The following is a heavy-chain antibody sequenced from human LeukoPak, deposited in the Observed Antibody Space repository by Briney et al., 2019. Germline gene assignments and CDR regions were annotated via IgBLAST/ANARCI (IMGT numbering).Heavy chain of an antibody. Sequence: GGSLRLSCAASGFTFSGYAMHWVRQAPGKGLEWVAVISYDGSNKYYADSVKGRFTISRDNSKNTLYLQMNSLRAEDTAVYYCARDQGGYSNYFDYWGQGTLVTVSS. CDR3: ARDQGGYSNYFDY. D-gene: IGHD4-11*01. J-gene: IGHJ4*02. CDR2: ISYDGSNK. V-gene: IGHV3-30*04. CDR1: GFTFSGYA.